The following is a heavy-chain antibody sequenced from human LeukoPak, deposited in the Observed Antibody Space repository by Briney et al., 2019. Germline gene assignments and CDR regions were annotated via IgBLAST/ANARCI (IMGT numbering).Heavy chain of an antibody. CDR2: INPSGGST. Sequence: ASVKVSCNASGYTFTSYYMHWVRQAPGQGLEWMGIINPSGGSTSYAQKFQGRVTMTRDTSTSTVYMELSSLRSEDTAVYYCARGRYLWSPKDGPNDYWGQGTLVTVSS. D-gene: IGHD3-10*01. CDR1: GYTFTSYY. CDR3: ARGRYLWSPKDGPNDY. V-gene: IGHV1-46*01. J-gene: IGHJ4*02.